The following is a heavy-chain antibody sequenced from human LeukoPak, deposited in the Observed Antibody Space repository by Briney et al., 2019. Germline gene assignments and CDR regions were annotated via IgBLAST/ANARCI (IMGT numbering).Heavy chain of an antibody. Sequence: GGSLRLSCAASGFTFGSYTMNWVRQAPGKGLEWVSYISISSSTIYYAGSVKGRFTISRDDAENSLYLQMNSLRAEDTAVYYCARYSGSYHFDYWGQGTLVTVSS. CDR1: GFTFGSYT. D-gene: IGHD1-26*01. J-gene: IGHJ4*02. CDR3: ARYSGSYHFDY. V-gene: IGHV3-48*04. CDR2: ISISSSTI.